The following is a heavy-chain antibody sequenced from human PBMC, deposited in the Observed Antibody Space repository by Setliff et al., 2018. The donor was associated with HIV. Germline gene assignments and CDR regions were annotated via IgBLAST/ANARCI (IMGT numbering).Heavy chain of an antibody. CDR1: GYTLTELS. D-gene: IGHD3-16*01. V-gene: IGHV1-24*01. Sequence: ASVKVSCKVSGYTLTELSMHWVRQAPGKGLEWMGGFDPEDGETIYAQKFQGRVTMTEDTSTDTAYMELSSLRSEDTAVYYCARAAGPWGNYNYYYMDVWGRGTTVTVSS. CDR2: FDPEDGET. J-gene: IGHJ6*03. CDR3: ARAAGPWGNYNYYYMDV.